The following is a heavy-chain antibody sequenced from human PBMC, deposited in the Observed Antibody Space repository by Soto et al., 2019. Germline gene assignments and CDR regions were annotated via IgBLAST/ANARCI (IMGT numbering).Heavy chain of an antibody. CDR1: GFTFSSYA. J-gene: IGHJ6*02. D-gene: IGHD1-1*01. CDR2: IRGSGDRT. CDR3: AKQQGPGTPYYYAMDV. Sequence: EVQLLESGGGLVQPGGSLRLSCAASGFTFSSYAMSWVRQAPGKGLEWVSVIRGSGDRTYYADSVKGRFTISRDNFKNTLYMQMNTLRAEDTAVYYCAKQQGPGTPYYYAMDVWGQGTTVTVSS. V-gene: IGHV3-23*01.